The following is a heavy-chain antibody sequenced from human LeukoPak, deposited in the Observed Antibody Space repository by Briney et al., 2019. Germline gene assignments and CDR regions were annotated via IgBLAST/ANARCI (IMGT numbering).Heavy chain of an antibody. CDR3: AVGGSYLALPYFDY. V-gene: IGHV1-2*02. D-gene: IGHD1-26*01. CDR1: GYTFTSYY. J-gene: IGHJ4*02. Sequence: ASVKVSCKASGYTFTSYYMHWVRQAPGQGLEWMGWINPNSGGTNYAQKFQGRVTMTRDTSISTAYMELSRLRSDDTAVYYCAVGGSYLALPYFDYWGQGTLVTVSS. CDR2: INPNSGGT.